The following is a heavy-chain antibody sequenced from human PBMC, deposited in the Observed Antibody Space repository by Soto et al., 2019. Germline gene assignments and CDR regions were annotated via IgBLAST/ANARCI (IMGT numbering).Heavy chain of an antibody. CDR3: VKARSSYDRWFDP. CDR2: ISSNGGST. J-gene: IGHJ5*02. V-gene: IGHV3-64D*06. CDR1: GFTFSSYA. Sequence: GGSLRLSCSASGFTFSSYAMHWVRQAPGKGLEYVSAISSNGGSTYYADSVKGRFTISRDNSKNTLYLQMSSLRAEDTAVYYCVKARSSYDRWFDPWGQGTLVTVSS. D-gene: IGHD3-22*01.